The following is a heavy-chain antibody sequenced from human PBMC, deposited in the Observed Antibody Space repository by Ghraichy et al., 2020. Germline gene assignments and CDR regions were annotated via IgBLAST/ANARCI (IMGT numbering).Heavy chain of an antibody. CDR1: GGSISSYY. CDR3: ARCNRKKGIAAAGLHDY. D-gene: IGHD6-13*01. J-gene: IGHJ4*02. V-gene: IGHV4-4*07. CDR2: IYTSGST. Sequence: SETLSLTCTVSGGSISSYYWSWIRQPAGKGLERIGRIYTSGSTNYNPSLKSRVTMSVDTSKNQFSLKLSSVTAADTAVYYCARCNRKKGIAAAGLHDYWGQGTLVTVSS.